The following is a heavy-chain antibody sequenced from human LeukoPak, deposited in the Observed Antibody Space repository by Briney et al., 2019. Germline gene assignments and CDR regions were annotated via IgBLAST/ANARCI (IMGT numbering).Heavy chain of an antibody. CDR2: ISAYNGNT. J-gene: IGHJ4*02. CDR1: GYTFTSYG. Sequence: ASVKVSCKASGYTFTSYGISWVRRAPGQGLEWMGWISAYNGNTNYAQKLRGRVTMTTDTSTSTAYMELRSLRSDDTAVYYCARARRDGYNLDFDYWGQGTLVTVSS. D-gene: IGHD5-24*01. CDR3: ARARRDGYNLDFDY. V-gene: IGHV1-18*01.